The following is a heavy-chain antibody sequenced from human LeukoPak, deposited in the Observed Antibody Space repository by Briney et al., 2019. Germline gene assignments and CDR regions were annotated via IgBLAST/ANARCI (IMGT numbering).Heavy chain of an antibody. J-gene: IGHJ4*02. D-gene: IGHD4-17*01. V-gene: IGHV3-7*01. CDR3: ARDGAVTNGRYFDY. CDR1: KFTLSSYW. Sequence: GGSLRLSCAASKFTLSSYWMSWVRQAPGKGLEWVANINQHGSEKYYVDSVKGRFTISRDNAKNSLYLQTNSLRAEDTAVYYCARDGAVTNGRYFDYWGQGTLVTVSS. CDR2: INQHGSEK.